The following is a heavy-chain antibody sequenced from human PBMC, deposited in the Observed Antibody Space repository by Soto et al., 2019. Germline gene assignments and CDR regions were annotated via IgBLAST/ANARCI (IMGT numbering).Heavy chain of an antibody. CDR3: ATDSYHPYYMDV. Sequence: ASVKVSCKVSGYTLTELSMHWVRQAPGKGLEWMGGFDPEDGETIYAQKFQGRVTMTEDTSTDTAYMELSSLRSEDTAVYYCATDSYHPYYMDVWGKGTTVTVSS. CDR2: FDPEDGET. CDR1: GYTLTELS. V-gene: IGHV1-24*01. D-gene: IGHD2-2*01. J-gene: IGHJ6*03.